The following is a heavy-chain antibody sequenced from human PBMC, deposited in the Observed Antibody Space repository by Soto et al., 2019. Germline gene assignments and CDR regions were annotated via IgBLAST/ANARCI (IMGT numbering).Heavy chain of an antibody. CDR3: AKDQRNQPRFCSGGSCYSWIY. D-gene: IGHD2-15*01. CDR1: GFTFSSYA. CDR2: SSGSGGSI. V-gene: IGHV3-23*01. J-gene: IGHJ1*01. Sequence: EVQLLESGGGLVQPGGSLTLSCAASGFTFSSYAISWVRQAPGKVLEWVSTSSGSGGSIFYTDSVKGRFTISRDNSQNTLYLHRGSLRAEDTARYFCAKDQRNQPRFCSGGSCYSWIYWGQGTLVTVSS.